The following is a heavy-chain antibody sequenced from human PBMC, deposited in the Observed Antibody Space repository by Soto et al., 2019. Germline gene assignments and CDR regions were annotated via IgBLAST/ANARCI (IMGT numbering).Heavy chain of an antibody. Sequence: AGSLRLSCAASGFTFSSYAMSWVHQAPGKGLEWVSAISGSGGSTYYADSVKGRFTISRDNSKNTLYLQMNSLRAEDTAVYYCATGITMIVVVKGPILDYWGQGTLVTVSS. D-gene: IGHD3-22*01. CDR2: ISGSGGST. V-gene: IGHV3-23*01. J-gene: IGHJ4*02. CDR3: ATGITMIVVVKGPILDY. CDR1: GFTFSSYA.